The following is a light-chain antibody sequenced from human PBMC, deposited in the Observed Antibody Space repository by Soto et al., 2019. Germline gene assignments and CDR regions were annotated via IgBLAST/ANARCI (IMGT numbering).Light chain of an antibody. Sequence: EIVLTQSPGTLSLSPGERATLSCRASQSVSSSYLAWYQLKPGQAPRLLIYGASSRATGIPDRFSGSGSGTEFTLTIDSLQSEDFAIYYCQQYNSWPQTFGQGTKVQIK. J-gene: IGKJ1*01. CDR1: QSVSSSY. CDR2: GAS. CDR3: QQYNSWPQT. V-gene: IGKV3-20*01.